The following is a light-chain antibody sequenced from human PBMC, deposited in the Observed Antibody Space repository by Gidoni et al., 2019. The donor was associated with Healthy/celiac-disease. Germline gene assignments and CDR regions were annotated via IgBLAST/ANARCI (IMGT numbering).Light chain of an antibody. V-gene: IGLV3-19*01. CDR1: SLRSYY. CDR3: NSRDSSGII. Sequence: SSELTQDPAVSVALGQTVRTTGQGDSLRSYYASRYQQKPGQAPVLVIYGKNNRPSGIPDRFAGSSSGNTASLTITGAQAEDEADYYCNSRDSSGIIFGGGTKQTVL. J-gene: IGLJ2*01. CDR2: GKN.